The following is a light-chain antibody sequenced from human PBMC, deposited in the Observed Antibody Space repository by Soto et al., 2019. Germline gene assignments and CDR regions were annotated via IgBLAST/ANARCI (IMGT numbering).Light chain of an antibody. CDR1: QSVLYSSNNKNY. CDR2: WAS. V-gene: IGKV4-1*01. CDR3: QQYYITPWT. J-gene: IGKJ1*01. Sequence: DIVMTQSPDSLAVSLGERATINCKSSQSVLYSSNNKNYLAWYQQKPGQPPKLLIYWASTRESGVPDRFSGSGSWTDFTLTISSLQAEDVAVYYCQQYYITPWTFGQGTKVEIK.